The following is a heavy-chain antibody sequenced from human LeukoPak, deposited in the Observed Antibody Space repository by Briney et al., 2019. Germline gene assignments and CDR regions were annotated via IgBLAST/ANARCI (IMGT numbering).Heavy chain of an antibody. V-gene: IGHV1-69*04. CDR2: IIPILGIA. CDR1: GGTFSSYA. J-gene: IGHJ4*02. Sequence: ASVKVSCKASGGTFSSYAISWVRQAPGQGLEWMGRIIPILGIANYAQKFQGRVTITADESTSTAYMELSSLRSEDTAVYYCARVEDYYDSSGYLGHWGQGTLVTVSS. CDR3: ARVEDYYDSSGYLGH. D-gene: IGHD3-22*01.